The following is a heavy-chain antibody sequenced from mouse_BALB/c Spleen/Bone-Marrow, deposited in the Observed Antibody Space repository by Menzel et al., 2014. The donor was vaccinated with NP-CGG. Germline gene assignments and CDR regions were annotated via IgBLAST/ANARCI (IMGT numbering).Heavy chain of an antibody. D-gene: IGHD4-1*01. CDR2: IDPANGNT. CDR1: GFNIKDTF. J-gene: IGHJ4*01. CDR3: ARWEYYAMDY. Sequence: EVQRVESGAELVKPGASVKLSRTGSGFNIKDTFMHWVKQRPEQGLEWIGRIDPANGNTKYDPKFQGKATITADTSSNTAYLQLSSLTSEDTAVYYCARWEYYAMDYWGQGTSVTVSS. V-gene: IGHV14-3*02.